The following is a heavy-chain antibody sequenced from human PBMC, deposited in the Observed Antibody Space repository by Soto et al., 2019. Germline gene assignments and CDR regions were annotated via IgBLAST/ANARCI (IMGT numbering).Heavy chain of an antibody. D-gene: IGHD4-17*01. J-gene: IGHJ4*02. CDR1: GGTFSSYA. Sequence: ASVKVSCKASGGTFSSYAISWVRQAPGQGLEWMGGIIPIFGTANYAQKFQGRVTITADESTSTAYMELSSLRSEDTAVYYCSRGKYGYGVYLTRSLDYWGQGTLVTVSS. CDR3: SRGKYGYGVYLTRSLDY. CDR2: IIPIFGTA. V-gene: IGHV1-69*13.